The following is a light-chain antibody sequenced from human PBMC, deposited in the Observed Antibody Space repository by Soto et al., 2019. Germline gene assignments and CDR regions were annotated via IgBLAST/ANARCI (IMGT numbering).Light chain of an antibody. Sequence: QSVLTQPPSVSATPGQGVTLSCSGGDSNIGSTAVNRYQQVPGTAPKLLIYSSNQRPSGVPDRIYGSKSGTSASLAISGLQYEDDADYYCAAWDDDLHVWLFGGGTKVTVL. CDR2: SSN. J-gene: IGLJ2*01. CDR3: AAWDDDLHVWL. CDR1: DSNIGSTA. V-gene: IGLV1-44*01.